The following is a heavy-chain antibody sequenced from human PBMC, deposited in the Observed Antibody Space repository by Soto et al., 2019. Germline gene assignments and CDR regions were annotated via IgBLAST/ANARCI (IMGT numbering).Heavy chain of an antibody. V-gene: IGHV5-10-1*01. Sequence: GESLKISCKGSGYSFTSYWISWVRQMPGKGLEWMGRIDPSDSYTNYSPSFQGHVTISADKSISTAYLQWSSPKASDTAMYYCASLYYDFWSGYPTNDAFDIWGQGTMVTVSS. CDR3: ASLYYDFWSGYPTNDAFDI. D-gene: IGHD3-3*01. CDR2: IDPSDSYT. CDR1: GYSFTSYW. J-gene: IGHJ3*02.